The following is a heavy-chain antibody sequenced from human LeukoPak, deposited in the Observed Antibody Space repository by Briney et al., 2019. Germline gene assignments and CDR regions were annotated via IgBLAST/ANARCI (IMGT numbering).Heavy chain of an antibody. J-gene: IGHJ4*02. V-gene: IGHV1-69*13. CDR2: IIPIFGTA. D-gene: IGHD3-22*01. CDR3: ARLSSSGLYYFDY. Sequence: GASVKVSCKASGGTFSNYAISWVRQAPGQGLEWMGAIIPIFGTANYAQKFQGRVTITADGSTSTAYMELSSLRSEDTAVYYCARLSSSGLYYFDYWGQGTLVTVSS. CDR1: GGTFSNYA.